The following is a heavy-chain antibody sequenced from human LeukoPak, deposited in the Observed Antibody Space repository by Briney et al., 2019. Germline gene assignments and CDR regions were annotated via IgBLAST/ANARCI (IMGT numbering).Heavy chain of an antibody. CDR1: GFTFRSYE. CDR3: ARGGNRGFIDY. D-gene: IGHD3-10*01. V-gene: IGHV3-53*01. Sequence: GGSLRLSCAASGFTFRSYEMYWVRQAPGKGLEWVSVIYSGGNTYFADSVKGRFSISRDKSKNTLYLQMNSLRAEDTAAYYCARGGNRGFIDYWGQGTLVTVSS. J-gene: IGHJ4*02. CDR2: IYSGGNT.